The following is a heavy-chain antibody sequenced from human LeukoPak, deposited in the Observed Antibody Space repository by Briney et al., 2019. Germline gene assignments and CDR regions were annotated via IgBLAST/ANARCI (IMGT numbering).Heavy chain of an antibody. CDR1: GYTFTGYY. D-gene: IGHD5-12*01. CDR2: INPNSGGT. Sequence: GASVKVSCKASGYTFTGYYMHWVRQAPGQGLEWMGWINPNSGGTNYAQKFQGRVTMTRDTSISTAYMELSRLRSDDTAVYYCARTRAVDIVATIDLYYYYYGMDVWGRGTTVTVSS. V-gene: IGHV1-2*02. CDR3: ARTRAVDIVATIDLYYYYYGMDV. J-gene: IGHJ6*02.